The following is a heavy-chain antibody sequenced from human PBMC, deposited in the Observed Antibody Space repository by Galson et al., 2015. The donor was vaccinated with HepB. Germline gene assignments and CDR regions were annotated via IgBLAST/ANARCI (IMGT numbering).Heavy chain of an antibody. CDR2: INQDGSSK. J-gene: IGHJ6*03. V-gene: IGHV3-7*03. Sequence: SLRLSCAASGFTFSSYWMNWVRQAPGKGLEWVAHINQDGSSKYYVDSVKGRFTTSRDNAKDSVYLQLDSLRAEDTAVYYCARRISLVRGIITKPDYYYYMDVWGKGTTVTVSS. D-gene: IGHD3-10*01. CDR3: ARRISLVRGIITKPDYYYYMDV. CDR1: GFTFSSYW.